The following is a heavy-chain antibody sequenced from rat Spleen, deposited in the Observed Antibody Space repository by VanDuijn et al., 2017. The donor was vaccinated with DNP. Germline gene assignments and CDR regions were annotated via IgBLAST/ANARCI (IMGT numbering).Heavy chain of an antibody. CDR2: ITSSGGST. V-gene: IGHV5-31*01. CDR1: GFTFNYYW. CDR3: ARGGLYYFDY. Sequence: EVQLVETGGGLVQPGGSLKLSCVASGFTFNYYWMAWIRQVPGKGLEWIASITSSGGSTYYPDSVKGRFTISRDNAKNTLYLQMNSLRSEDTATYYCARGGLYYFDYWGQGVMVTVSS. D-gene: IGHD1-12*01. J-gene: IGHJ2*01.